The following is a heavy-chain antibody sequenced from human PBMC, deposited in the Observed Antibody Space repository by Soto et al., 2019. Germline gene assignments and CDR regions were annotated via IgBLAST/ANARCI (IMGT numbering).Heavy chain of an antibody. CDR3: ARDLLVFGDYYYYYGMDV. J-gene: IGHJ6*02. D-gene: IGHD3-10*01. CDR2: IWYDGSNK. Sequence: GGSLRLSCAASGFTFSSYGMHWVRQAPGKGLEWVAVIWYDGSNKYYADSVKGRFTISRDNSKNTLYLQMNSLRAEDTAVYYWARDLLVFGDYYYYYGMDVWGQGTTVTVSS. CDR1: GFTFSSYG. V-gene: IGHV3-33*01.